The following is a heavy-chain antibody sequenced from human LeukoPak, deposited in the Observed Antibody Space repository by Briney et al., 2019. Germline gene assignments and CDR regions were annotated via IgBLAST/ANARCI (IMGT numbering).Heavy chain of an antibody. CDR2: IYSSGST. J-gene: IGHJ5*02. CDR3: ARSPGSSAYYPVYWFDP. CDR1: GGSISSYY. V-gene: IGHV4-4*07. Sequence: SETLSLTCTVSGGSISSYYWSWIRQPAGKGLEWIGHIYSSGSTTYNPSLESRVTMSVDTSKNQFSLKLTSVTAADTAVYYCARSPGSSAYYPVYWFDPWGQGTLVTVSS. D-gene: IGHD3-22*01.